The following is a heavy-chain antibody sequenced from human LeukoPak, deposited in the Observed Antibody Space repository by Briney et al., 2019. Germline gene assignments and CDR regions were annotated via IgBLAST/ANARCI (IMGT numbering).Heavy chain of an antibody. V-gene: IGHV4-4*02. Sequence: SETLSLTCAVSGGSISSNNWWIWVRQSPEKGLEWIGEIYHDGSTNYNPSLKSRVTISMDKSKNQPSLKLNFVIAADTAVYYCARDRGGYTYSHDYWGQGTLVTVSS. CDR2: IYHDGST. J-gene: IGHJ4*02. CDR3: ARDRGGYTYSHDY. CDR1: GGSISSNNW. D-gene: IGHD5-18*01.